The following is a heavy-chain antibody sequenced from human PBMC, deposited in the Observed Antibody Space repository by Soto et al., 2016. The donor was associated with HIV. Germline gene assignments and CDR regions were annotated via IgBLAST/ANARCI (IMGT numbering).Heavy chain of an antibody. J-gene: IGHJ4*02. D-gene: IGHD6-19*01. CDR3: ARGGRPISVAGTWDF. CDR1: GYTFTSYD. V-gene: IGHV1-8*03. Sequence: QVQLVQSGAEVKRPGASVKVSCKAAGYTFTSYDINWVRQASGQGLEWMGWMDPNSGNTGYAQKFQGRVTITRNSSISTAYMELSSLRSEDTAVYYCARGGRPISVAGTWDFWGQGTLVTVSS. CDR2: MDPNSGNT.